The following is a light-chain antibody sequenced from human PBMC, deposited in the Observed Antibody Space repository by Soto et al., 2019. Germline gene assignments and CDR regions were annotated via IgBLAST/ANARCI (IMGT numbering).Light chain of an antibody. Sequence: DIVMTQSPDSLAVSLGERATINCKSSQSVLYSSNNQNYLAWYQQKPGQPPKLLIYWASTRESGVPDRFSGSGSGKDFTLTISSLQAEDVAVYYCQQYYSTPQTFGQGTKLEIK. J-gene: IGKJ2*01. V-gene: IGKV4-1*01. CDR3: QQYYSTPQT. CDR2: WAS. CDR1: QSVLYSSNNQNY.